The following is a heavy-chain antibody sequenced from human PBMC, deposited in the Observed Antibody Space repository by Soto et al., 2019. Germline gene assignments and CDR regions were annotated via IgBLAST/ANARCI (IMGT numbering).Heavy chain of an antibody. V-gene: IGHV1-3*05. CDR3: ASSIVVVTALDY. D-gene: IGHD2-21*02. J-gene: IGHJ4*02. Sequence: QVQLVQSGAEEKKPGASVKVSCKASGYTFTSYAMHWVRQAPGQRLEWMGWINAGNGNTKYSQKFQGRVTTTRDTSASTAYMELSRLRSEGTAVYYCASSIVVVTALDYWGQGTLVTVPS. CDR2: INAGNGNT. CDR1: GYTFTSYA.